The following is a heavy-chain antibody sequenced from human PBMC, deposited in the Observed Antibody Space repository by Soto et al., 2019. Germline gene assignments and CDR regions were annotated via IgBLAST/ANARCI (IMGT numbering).Heavy chain of an antibody. J-gene: IGHJ4*02. CDR3: AKDKVPVVVTAPLDY. CDR1: GFTFSSYG. Sequence: QVQLVESGGGVVQPGRSLRLSCAASGFTFSSYGMHWVRQAPGKGLEWVAVISYDGSNKYYADSVKGRFTISRDNSKNTRYLQMNSLRAEHTAVYYCAKDKVPVVVTAPLDYWGQGTLVTVSS. D-gene: IGHD2-21*02. CDR2: ISYDGSNK. V-gene: IGHV3-30*18.